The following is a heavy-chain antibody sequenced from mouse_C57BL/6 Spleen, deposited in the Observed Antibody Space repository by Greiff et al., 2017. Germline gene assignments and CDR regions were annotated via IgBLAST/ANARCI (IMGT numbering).Heavy chain of an antibody. CDR3: ARHVVATDYAMDY. Sequence: EVKLVESGGDLVKPGGSLKLSCAASGFTFSSYGMSWVRQTPDKRLEWVATISSGGSYTYYPDSVKGRFTISRDNAKNTLYLQMSSLKSEDTAMYYCARHVVATDYAMDYWGQGTSVTVSS. D-gene: IGHD1-1*01. CDR1: GFTFSSYG. J-gene: IGHJ4*01. CDR2: ISSGGSYT. V-gene: IGHV5-6*01.